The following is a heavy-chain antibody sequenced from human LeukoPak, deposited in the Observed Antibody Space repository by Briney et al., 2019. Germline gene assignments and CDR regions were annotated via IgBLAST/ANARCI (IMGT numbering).Heavy chain of an antibody. D-gene: IGHD3-10*01. CDR1: GYTFTSYY. V-gene: IGHV1-46*01. CDR3: ARALDRVYGSMVRGVRTAPEY. CDR2: INPSGGST. Sequence: ASVKVSCKASGYTFTSYYMHWVRQAPGQGLEWMGIINPSGGSTSYAQKFQGRVTMTRDTSTSTVYMELSSLGSEDTAVYYCARALDRVYGSMVRGVRTAPEYWGQGTLVTVSS. J-gene: IGHJ4*02.